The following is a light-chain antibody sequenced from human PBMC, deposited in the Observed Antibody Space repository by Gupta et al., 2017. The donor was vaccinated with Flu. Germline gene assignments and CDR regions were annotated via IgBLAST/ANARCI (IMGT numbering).Light chain of an antibody. CDR3: QHDNSCPFT. V-gene: IGKV1-5*03. CDR2: KSS. CDR1: QSIRSW. Sequence: PSTLSASVGERVTITCRASQSIRSWLAWYQQKPGKAPKLLIYKSSNIESGVPSRFSGSGSGTEFTLAISSLQPDDFATYYCQHDNSCPFTFGQGTKLEIK. J-gene: IGKJ2*01.